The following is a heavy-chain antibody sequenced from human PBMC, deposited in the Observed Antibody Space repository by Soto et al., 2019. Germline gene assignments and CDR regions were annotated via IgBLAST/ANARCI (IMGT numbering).Heavy chain of an antibody. D-gene: IGHD6-6*01. CDR3: ARGVSSSQKRFYYRMDV. CDR1: GGSIRNGGYS. Sequence: SETLSLTCAVSGGSIRNGGYSWSWIRQPPGKGLEWIGYVYHSGSTYYSSSLKSRVTISVDMSKNQISLRLTSVTAADTAVYYCARGVSSSQKRFYYRMDVWGQGTTVTVSS. J-gene: IGHJ6*02. CDR2: VYHSGST. V-gene: IGHV4-30-2*01.